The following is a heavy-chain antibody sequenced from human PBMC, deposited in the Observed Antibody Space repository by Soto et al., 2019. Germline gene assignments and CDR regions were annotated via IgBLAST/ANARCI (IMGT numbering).Heavy chain of an antibody. D-gene: IGHD1-20*01. CDR2: IIPIFGTA. J-gene: IGHJ4*02. Sequence: SVKVSCKASGGTFSSYAISWVRQAPGQGLEWMGGIIPIFGTANYAQKFQGRVTMTEDTSTDTAYMELSSLRSEDTAVYYCATHRLTGTDYWGQGTPVTVSS. CDR1: GGTFSSYA. V-gene: IGHV1-69*06. CDR3: ATHRLTGTDY.